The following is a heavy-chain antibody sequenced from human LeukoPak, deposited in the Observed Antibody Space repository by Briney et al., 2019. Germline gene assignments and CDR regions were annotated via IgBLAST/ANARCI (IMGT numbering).Heavy chain of an antibody. V-gene: IGHV1-18*01. D-gene: IGHD3-10*01. CDR1: GYTFTSYG. J-gene: IGHJ4*02. CDR2: IRVYNGDT. CDR3: ASRGVRGVIDY. Sequence: ASVKVSCKASGYTFTSYGISWVRQAPGQGLEWMGWIRVYNGDTNYAQKLQGRVTMTTDTSTSTAYMELRSLRSDDTAVYYCASRGVRGVIDYWGQGTLVTVSS.